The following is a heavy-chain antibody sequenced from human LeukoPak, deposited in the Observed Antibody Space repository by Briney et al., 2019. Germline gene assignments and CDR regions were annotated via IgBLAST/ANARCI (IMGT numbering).Heavy chain of an antibody. V-gene: IGHV1-2*02. CDR3: ARDWPDIVVVVAATGTFDP. D-gene: IGHD2-15*01. CDR1: GYTFTGYY. CDR2: INPNSGGT. J-gene: IGHJ5*02. Sequence: GASVKVSCKASGYTFTGYYMHWVRQAPGQGLEWMGWINPNSGGTNYAQKFQGRVTMTRDTSISTAYMELSRLRSDDTAVYYCARDWPDIVVVVAATGTFDPWGQGTLVTVSS.